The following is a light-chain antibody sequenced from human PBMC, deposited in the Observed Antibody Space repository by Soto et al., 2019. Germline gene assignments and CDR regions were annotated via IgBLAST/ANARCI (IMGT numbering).Light chain of an antibody. J-gene: IGLJ2*01. V-gene: IGLV2-8*01. CDR2: EVT. Sequence: SVLTQPPSASGSPGQSVTISCAGTSSDIGGYDYVSWYQQYPGKAPKLMIFEVTKRPSGVPDRFSGSKSGNTASLTVSGLRAADEADYYCASYAGSINYVIFGGGTKLTVL. CDR1: SSDIGGYDY. CDR3: ASYAGSINYVI.